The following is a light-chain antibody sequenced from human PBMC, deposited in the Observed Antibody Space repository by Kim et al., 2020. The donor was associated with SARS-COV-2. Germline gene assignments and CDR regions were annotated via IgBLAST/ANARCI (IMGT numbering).Light chain of an antibody. J-gene: IGKJ4*01. CDR3: QQLNSYLT. Sequence: SASVGDRVTITCRASQGISGYLAWYQQKPGKAPKLLIYAASTLQSGVPSRFRGSGSGTEFTLTISSLQPEDFATYYCQQLNSYLTFGGGTKVDIK. CDR1: QGISGY. CDR2: AAS. V-gene: IGKV1-9*01.